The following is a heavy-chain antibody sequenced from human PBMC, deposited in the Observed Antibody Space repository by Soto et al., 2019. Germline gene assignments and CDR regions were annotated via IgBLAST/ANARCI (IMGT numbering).Heavy chain of an antibody. Sequence: SDTLSLTCNVSGASIYTYYWNWIQQSPGKGLEWIGYISDGGSTSDSPSTEMVVTISLDTSKQRVSRKLSSVSAAVTVRSFCAGYSSSSICPEDHYYALEVWGQGTTVTVSS. V-gene: IGHV4-59*01. CDR1: GASIYTYY. D-gene: IGHD2-2*01. J-gene: IGHJ6*02. CDR2: ISDGGST. CDR3: AGYSSSSICPEDHYYALEV.